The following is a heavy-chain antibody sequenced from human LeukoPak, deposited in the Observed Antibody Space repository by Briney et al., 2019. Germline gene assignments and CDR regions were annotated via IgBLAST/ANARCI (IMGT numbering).Heavy chain of an antibody. V-gene: IGHV3-7*01. CDR1: GFTFSDYY. J-gene: IGHJ4*02. CDR2: IKQDGSEK. Sequence: GGSLRLSCTVSGFTFSDYYMSWVRQAPGKGLEWVANIKQDGSEKYYVDSVKGRFTISRDNAKNSLYLQMNSLRAEDTAVYYCARTSTNWNYVGFDYWGQGTLVTVSS. D-gene: IGHD1-7*01. CDR3: ARTSTNWNYVGFDY.